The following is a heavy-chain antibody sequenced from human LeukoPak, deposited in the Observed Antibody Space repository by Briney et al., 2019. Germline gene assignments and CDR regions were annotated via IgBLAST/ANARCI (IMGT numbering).Heavy chain of an antibody. V-gene: IGHV3-43*02. J-gene: IGHJ4*02. CDR2: ISGDGGST. Sequence: PGGSLRLSCAASGFSFDDYAMHWVRQAPGKGLEWVSLISGDGGSTYYADSVKGRFTISRDNSKNSLYLQMNSLRTEDTALYYCAKGGSSGWYGYFDYWGQGTLVTVSS. CDR1: GFSFDDYA. CDR3: AKGGSSGWYGYFDY. D-gene: IGHD6-19*01.